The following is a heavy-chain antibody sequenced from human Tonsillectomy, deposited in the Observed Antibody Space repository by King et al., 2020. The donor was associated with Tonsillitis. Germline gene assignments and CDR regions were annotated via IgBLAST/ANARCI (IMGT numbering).Heavy chain of an antibody. CDR2: IKSSADGGTT. CDR3: TPPVDWSFNPTY. CDR1: GFTFSNAW. Sequence: VQLVESGGGLVKPGGSLRLSCAASGFTFSNAWLNWVRQAPGKGLEWVGRIKSSADGGTTDFAAPVQGRFIISRDDSKNTLYLEMNSLKTEDTAVYDCTPPVDWSFNPTYWGQGTLVTVSS. J-gene: IGHJ4*02. D-gene: IGHD3/OR15-3a*01. V-gene: IGHV3-15*01.